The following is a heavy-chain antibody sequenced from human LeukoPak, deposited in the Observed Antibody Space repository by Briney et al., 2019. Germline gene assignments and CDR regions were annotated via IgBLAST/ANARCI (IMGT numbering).Heavy chain of an antibody. Sequence: PSETLSLTCTVSGGSISSYYWNWIRQPAGKGLEWIGRIYTSGITNYNPSLKSRVTMSVDTSKNQFSLKLSSVTAADTAVYYCAREYSRAGTNLGYCSGDICYPYYLDFWGQGALVTVSS. CDR3: AREYSRAGTNLGYCSGDICYPYYLDF. CDR2: IYTSGIT. CDR1: GGSISSYY. V-gene: IGHV4-4*07. D-gene: IGHD2-15*01. J-gene: IGHJ4*02.